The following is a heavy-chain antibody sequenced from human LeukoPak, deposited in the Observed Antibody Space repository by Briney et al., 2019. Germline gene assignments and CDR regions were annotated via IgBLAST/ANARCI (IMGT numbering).Heavy chain of an antibody. V-gene: IGHV3-23*01. CDR1: GFTFSSYA. Sequence: PGGSLRLSCAASGFTFSSYAMTWVRQAPGKGLEWVSTISGSGGSAYYADSVKGRFTISRDNSKNTLYLQMNSLRAEDTAIFYCAKASHYDALTGRFTSRLYYFDYWGQGTLVTVSS. J-gene: IGHJ4*02. CDR2: ISGSGGSA. D-gene: IGHD3-9*01. CDR3: AKASHYDALTGRFTSRLYYFDY.